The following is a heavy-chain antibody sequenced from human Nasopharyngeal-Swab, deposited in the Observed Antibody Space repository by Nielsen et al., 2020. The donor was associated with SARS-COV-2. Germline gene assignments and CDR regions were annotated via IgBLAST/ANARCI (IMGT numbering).Heavy chain of an antibody. J-gene: IGHJ5*02. Sequence: GGSLRLSCAASGFTFSSYGMHWVRQAPGKGLEWVAVIWYDGSNKYYADSVKGRFTISRDNSKNTLYLQMNSLRAEDTAVYYCARDRHGWLRFWFDPWGQRTLVTVSS. D-gene: IGHD5-12*01. CDR3: ARDRHGWLRFWFDP. V-gene: IGHV3-33*01. CDR2: IWYDGSNK. CDR1: GFTFSSYG.